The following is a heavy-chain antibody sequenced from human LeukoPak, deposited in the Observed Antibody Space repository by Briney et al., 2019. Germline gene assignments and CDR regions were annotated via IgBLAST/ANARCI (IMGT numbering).Heavy chain of an antibody. CDR3: ANLRYSGSYYADAFDI. CDR2: ISYDGNNK. Sequence: GRSLRLSCAASGFTFNHFAMHWVHQAPGKGPEWVAVISYDGNNKYHADSVKGRLTISRDNSKNTLYLQMNSLRAEDTAVYYCANLRYSGSYYADAFDIWGQGTMVTVSS. V-gene: IGHV3-30-3*01. CDR1: GFTFNHFA. D-gene: IGHD1-26*01. J-gene: IGHJ3*02.